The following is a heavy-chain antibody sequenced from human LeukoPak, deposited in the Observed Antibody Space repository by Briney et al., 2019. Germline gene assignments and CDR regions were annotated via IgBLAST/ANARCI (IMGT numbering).Heavy chain of an antibody. CDR3: ARASGSSAVPFDY. CDR1: GYTFTSNY. CDR2: IAPSSGTT. J-gene: IGHJ4*02. V-gene: IGHV1-46*01. Sequence: ASVKVSCKASGYTFTSNYMHWVRQAPGQGLEWMGVIAPSSGTTSYAQKFQGRVTMTRDTSTSTLYMELSSLTSEDTAVYYCARASGSSAVPFDYWGQGALVTVSS. D-gene: IGHD3-10*01.